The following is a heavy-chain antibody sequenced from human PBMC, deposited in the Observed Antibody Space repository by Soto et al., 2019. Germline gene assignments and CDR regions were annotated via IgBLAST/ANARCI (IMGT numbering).Heavy chain of an antibody. V-gene: IGHV3-30-3*01. CDR3: ARAPTRVTIFGTWFDP. J-gene: IGHJ5*02. CDR2: ISYDGSNK. CDR1: GFTFSSYA. Sequence: QVQLVESGGGVVQPGRSLRLSCAASGFTFSSYAMHWVRQAPGKGLEWVAVISYDGSNKYYADSVKGRFTISRDNSKNTLYLQMNSLRAEDTAVYYCARAPTRVTIFGTWFDPWGQGTLVTVSS. D-gene: IGHD3-3*01.